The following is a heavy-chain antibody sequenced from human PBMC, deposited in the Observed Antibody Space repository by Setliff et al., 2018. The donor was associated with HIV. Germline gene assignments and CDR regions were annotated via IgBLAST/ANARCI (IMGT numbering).Heavy chain of an antibody. CDR3: AKDGDHSNWDYDAFDI. Sequence: PGESLKISCAASGFTVSSNYMSWARQAPGKGLEWVSRISPDGSVINYAGSVKGRVTISRDNSKNTVDLQMNSLRAEDTAVYYCAKDGDHSNWDYDAFDIWGQGTMVTVSS. D-gene: IGHD1-7*01. V-gene: IGHV3-66*02. CDR1: GFTVSSNY. CDR2: ISPDGSVI. J-gene: IGHJ3*02.